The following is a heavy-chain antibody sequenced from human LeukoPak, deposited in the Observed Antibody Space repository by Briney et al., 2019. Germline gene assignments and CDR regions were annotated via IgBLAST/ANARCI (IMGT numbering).Heavy chain of an antibody. CDR2: ISGSGGST. J-gene: IGHJ4*02. D-gene: IGHD3-10*01. CDR3: AKDRHPSGSYFPDY. Sequence: GGSLRLSCTASGFTFSSYTMSWVRQAPGKGLEWVSAISGSGGSTFYADSVTGRFPISRDKSMNTLYLQMNSLTADDTAAYYCAKDRHPSGSYFPDYWGQGTLVTVSS. V-gene: IGHV3-23*01. CDR1: GFTFSSYT.